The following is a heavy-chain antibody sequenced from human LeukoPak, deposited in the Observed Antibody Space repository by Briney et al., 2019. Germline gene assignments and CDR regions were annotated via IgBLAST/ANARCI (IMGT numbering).Heavy chain of an antibody. CDR1: GFTFRTSA. V-gene: IGHV1-58*01. D-gene: IGHD3-22*01. J-gene: IGHJ5*02. CDR2: IVVGSGNT. CDR3: AAQVNYHDSTVWDP. Sequence: ASVKVSCKASGFTFRTSAVQWVRQARGQRLEWIGWIVVGSGNTNYAQKFQERVTISRDMSTSTAYMEPSSLRSEDTAVYYCAAQVNYHDSTVWDPWGQGTLVTVSS.